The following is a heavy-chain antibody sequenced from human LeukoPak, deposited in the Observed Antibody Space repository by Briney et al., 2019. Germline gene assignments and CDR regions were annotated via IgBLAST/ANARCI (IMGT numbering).Heavy chain of an antibody. J-gene: IGHJ5*02. V-gene: IGHV1-8*01. CDR1: GYTFTSYD. Sequence: ASVTVSCKASGYTFTSYDINWVRQATGQGLEWMGWMNPNSSNTGYAQKFPGRVTMTRNTSISTAYMELSSLRSEDTAVYYCAILSDIVVVPAADNWFDPWGQGTLVTVSS. D-gene: IGHD2-2*01. CDR2: MNPNSSNT. CDR3: AILSDIVVVPAADNWFDP.